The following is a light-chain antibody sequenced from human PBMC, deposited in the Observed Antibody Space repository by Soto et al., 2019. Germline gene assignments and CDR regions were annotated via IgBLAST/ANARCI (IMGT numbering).Light chain of an antibody. CDR3: QSYDDSLGGHVI. CDR1: SSYIGAGYD. V-gene: IGLV1-40*01. CDR2: ANT. J-gene: IGLJ2*01. Sequence: QLVLTQPPSVPGAPGQRVTISCTGSSSYIGAGYDVHWYQQLPGTAPKLLIYANTNRPSGVPDRFSGSKSGTSASLAITGLQAEDEADYYCQSYDDSLGGHVIFGGGTKLTVL.